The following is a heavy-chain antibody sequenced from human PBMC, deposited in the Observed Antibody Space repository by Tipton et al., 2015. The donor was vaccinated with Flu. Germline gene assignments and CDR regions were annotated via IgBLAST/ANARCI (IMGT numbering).Heavy chain of an antibody. CDR2: INHSGST. V-gene: IGHV4-34*01. CDR1: GGSFSGYY. Sequence: TLSLTCAVYGGSFSGYYWSWIRQPPGKGLEWIGEINHSGSTNYNPSHKSRVTISVDTSKNQFSLKLSSVTAADTAVYYCARVGSAAAGTNWGQGTLLTVS. D-gene: IGHD6-13*01. J-gene: IGHJ4*02. CDR3: ARVGSAAAGTN.